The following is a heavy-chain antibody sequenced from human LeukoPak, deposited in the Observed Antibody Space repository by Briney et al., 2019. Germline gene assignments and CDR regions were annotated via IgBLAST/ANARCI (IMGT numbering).Heavy chain of an antibody. CDR3: ARHSPYIRLRWLQFPGEDRFDP. Sequence: KPSETLSLTCTVSGGSISSHYWSWIRQPAGKGLEWIGRIYTSGSTNYNPSLKSRVTISVDTSKNQFSLKLSSVTAADTAVYYCARHSPYIRLRWLQFPGEDRFDPWGQGTLVTVSS. CDR1: GGSISSHY. J-gene: IGHJ5*02. V-gene: IGHV4-4*07. CDR2: IYTSGST. D-gene: IGHD5-24*01.